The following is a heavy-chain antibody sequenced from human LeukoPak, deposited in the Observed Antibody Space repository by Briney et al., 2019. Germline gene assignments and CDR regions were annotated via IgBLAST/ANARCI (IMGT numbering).Heavy chain of an antibody. D-gene: IGHD6-13*01. CDR3: ARDSSSWGGFDY. CDR1: GGSISSGDYY. J-gene: IGHJ4*02. V-gene: IGHV4-30-4*08. CDR2: IYYSGSA. Sequence: SETLSLTCTVSGGSISSGDYYWSWISQPPGKGLEWIGYIYYSGSAYYNPSLKSRVALSVDTSKNQFSLKLTSVTAADTAVYYCARDSSSWGGFDYWGQGTLVTVSS.